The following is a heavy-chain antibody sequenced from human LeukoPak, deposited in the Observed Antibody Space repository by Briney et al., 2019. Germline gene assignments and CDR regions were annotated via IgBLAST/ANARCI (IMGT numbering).Heavy chain of an antibody. V-gene: IGHV1-18*01. CDR2: ISPYSGNT. D-gene: IGHD6-19*01. Sequence: ASVKVSFKASGYTFTTYGISWVRQAPGQGVEWMGWISPYSGNTDYAQSVQGRVALSTDISTSTAYMELRSLRSDDTAVYFCARAGDSWLENRAVYYFDLWGQGTLVTVSS. CDR3: ARAGDSWLENRAVYYFDL. CDR1: GYTFTTYG. J-gene: IGHJ4*02.